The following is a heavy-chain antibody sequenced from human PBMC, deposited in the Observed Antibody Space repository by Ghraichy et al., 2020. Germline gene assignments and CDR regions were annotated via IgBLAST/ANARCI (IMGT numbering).Heavy chain of an antibody. CDR1: GFTFDDFA. Sequence: GSLRLSCAASGFTFDDFAMHWVRQAPGKGLEWVSHTTWDGVKTLYADSVKGRFTISRDNRKNSLYLQIHSLRPEDSAYYYCVKDMGSSWSGYFDYWGQGTLVTVSS. D-gene: IGHD6-13*01. J-gene: IGHJ4*02. CDR2: TTWDGVKT. V-gene: IGHV3-43D*04. CDR3: VKDMGSSWSGYFDY.